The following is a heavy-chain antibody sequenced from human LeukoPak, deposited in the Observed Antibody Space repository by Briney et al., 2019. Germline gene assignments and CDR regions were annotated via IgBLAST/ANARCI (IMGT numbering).Heavy chain of an antibody. J-gene: IGHJ4*02. CDR1: GDSISSYY. V-gene: IGHV4-59*12. D-gene: IGHD3-10*01. Sequence: SSETLSLTCTVSGDSISSYYWSWIRQPPGKGLEWIGYIYYSGSTNYNPSLKSRVTISVDTSKNQFSLKLSSVTAADTAVYYCAREGLITMVRGVIIAFDYWGQGTLVTVSS. CDR2: IYYSGST. CDR3: AREGLITMVRGVIIAFDY.